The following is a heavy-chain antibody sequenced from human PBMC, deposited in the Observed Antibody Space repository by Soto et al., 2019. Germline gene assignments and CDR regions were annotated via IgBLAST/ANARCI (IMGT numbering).Heavy chain of an antibody. CDR3: ARDLWGYCGTDCYPLDV. CDR1: GGSISSGGYS. D-gene: IGHD2-21*02. J-gene: IGHJ6*02. V-gene: IGHV4-30-2*01. Sequence: SETLSLTCAVSGGSISSGGYSWSWIRQPPGKGLEWVGYIYHSGSTYYNPSLKSRVTISVDTSKNQFYLKVNSVTAADTAVYYCARDLWGYCGTDCYPLDVWGQGTTVX. CDR2: IYHSGST.